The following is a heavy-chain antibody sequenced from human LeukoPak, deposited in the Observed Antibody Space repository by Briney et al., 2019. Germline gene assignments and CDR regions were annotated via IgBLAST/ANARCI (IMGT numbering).Heavy chain of an antibody. CDR2: ISGTGGST. J-gene: IGHJ4*02. Sequence: PGGSLRLSCAASGFTFSSYAMSWVRQAPGKGLEWVSAISGTGGSTYYADSVKGRFTISRDNSKNTLYLQMNSLRAEDTAVYYCAKDSAEYYYDSSGYWDYLDYWGQGTLVTVSS. CDR3: AKDSAEYYYDSSGYWDYLDY. D-gene: IGHD3-22*01. CDR1: GFTFSSYA. V-gene: IGHV3-23*01.